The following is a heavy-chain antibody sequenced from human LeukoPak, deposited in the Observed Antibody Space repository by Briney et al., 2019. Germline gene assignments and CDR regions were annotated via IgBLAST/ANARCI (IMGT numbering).Heavy chain of an antibody. V-gene: IGHV3-21*01. D-gene: IGHD1-26*01. CDR2: ISSSSYI. CDR1: GFTFSSYS. Sequence: GGSLRLFCAASGFTFSSYSMHWVRQAPGKGLEWVSSISSSSYIYYADSVKGRFTISRDNAKNSLYLQMNSLRAEDTAVYYCARDLGALDAFDIWGQGTMVTVSS. J-gene: IGHJ3*02. CDR3: ARDLGALDAFDI.